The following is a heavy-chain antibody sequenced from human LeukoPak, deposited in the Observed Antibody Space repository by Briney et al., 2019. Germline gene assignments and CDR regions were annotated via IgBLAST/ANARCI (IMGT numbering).Heavy chain of an antibody. CDR1: GYTFTSYG. Sequence: SVKVSCKASGYTFTSYGISWVRQAPGQGLEWMGGIIPIFGTANYAQKFQGRVTITADKSTSTAYMELSSLRSEDTAVYYCAREEIAVAGPRRFDYWGQGTLVTVSS. D-gene: IGHD6-19*01. CDR2: IIPIFGTA. V-gene: IGHV1-69*06. CDR3: AREEIAVAGPRRFDY. J-gene: IGHJ4*02.